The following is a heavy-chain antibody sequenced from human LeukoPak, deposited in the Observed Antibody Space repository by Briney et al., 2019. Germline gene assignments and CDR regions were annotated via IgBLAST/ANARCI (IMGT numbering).Heavy chain of an antibody. CDR2: ISSSGSTI. CDR1: GFTFSSYE. CDR3: ARSLEVTTVAFDI. D-gene: IGHD4-17*01. V-gene: IGHV3-48*03. J-gene: IGHJ3*02. Sequence: PGGSLRLSCAASGFTFSSYEMNWVRQAPGKGLEWDSYISSSGSTIYYADSVRGRFTISRDNAKNSLYLQMNSLRAEDTAVYYCARSLEVTTVAFDIWGQGTMVTVSS.